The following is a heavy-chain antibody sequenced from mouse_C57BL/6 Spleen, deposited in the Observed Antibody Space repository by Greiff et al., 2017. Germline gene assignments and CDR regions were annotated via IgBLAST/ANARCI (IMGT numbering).Heavy chain of an antibody. V-gene: IGHV1-9*01. J-gene: IGHJ3*01. Sequence: QFQLQQSGAELMKPGASVKLSCKATGYTFTGYWLEWVKQRPGHGLEWIGEILPGSGSTNYNEKFKGKATFTADTSSNTAYMQLSSLTTEDSAIYYCARGFPNMVTTKAFAYWGQGTLVTVSA. CDR3: ARGFPNMVTTKAFAY. D-gene: IGHD2-9*01. CDR2: ILPGSGST. CDR1: GYTFTGYW.